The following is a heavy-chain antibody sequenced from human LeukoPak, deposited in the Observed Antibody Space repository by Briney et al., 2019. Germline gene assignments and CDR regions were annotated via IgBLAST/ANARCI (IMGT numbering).Heavy chain of an antibody. CDR3: ARDLLDYYDSSGPYSNWFDP. CDR2: IYYSGST. V-gene: IGHV4-59*01. Sequence: SETLSLTCTLSGRSISSYYWSWIRQPPGKGLEWIGYIYYSGSTNYNPSLKSRVTISVDTSKNQFSLKLSSVTAADTAVYYCARDLLDYYDSSGPYSNWFDPWGQGTLVTVSS. J-gene: IGHJ5*02. D-gene: IGHD3-22*01. CDR1: GRSISSYY.